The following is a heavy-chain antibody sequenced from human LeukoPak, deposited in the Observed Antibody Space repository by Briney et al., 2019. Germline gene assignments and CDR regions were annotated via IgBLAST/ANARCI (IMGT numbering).Heavy chain of an antibody. D-gene: IGHD2-15*01. J-gene: IGHJ2*01. Sequence: PGGSLRLSCAASGMTFSTHGMSWVRQAPGKGLEWVSSITVSGDGSTYVDSVKGRFTISRDNSKNTLYLQMNSLRAEDTAVYYCAKNLLGSAAYSWYFDLWGRGTLVTVPP. CDR3: AKNLLGSAAYSWYFDL. CDR1: GMTFSTHG. CDR2: ITVSGDGS. V-gene: IGHV3-23*01.